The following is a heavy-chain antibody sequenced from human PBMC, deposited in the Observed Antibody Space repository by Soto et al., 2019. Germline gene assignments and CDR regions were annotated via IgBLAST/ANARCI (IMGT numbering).Heavy chain of an antibody. J-gene: IGHJ6*02. Sequence: EVLLLESGGGLVQPGGSLRLSCAASGFTTSSYAMSWVRQAPGKGLAWVSAISGSGGSTYYADSVKGRFTISRDNSKNTLYLQMNSLRAEDTAVYYCAKDLSPLYYYYGMDVWGQGTTVTVSS. CDR2: ISGSGGST. CDR1: GFTTSSYA. V-gene: IGHV3-23*01. CDR3: AKDLSPLYYYYGMDV.